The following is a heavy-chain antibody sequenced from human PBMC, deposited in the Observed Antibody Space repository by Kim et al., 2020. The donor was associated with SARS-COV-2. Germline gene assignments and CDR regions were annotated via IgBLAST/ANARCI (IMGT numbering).Heavy chain of an antibody. CDR3: SRGLITMIVVVIVEFDY. Sequence: VKGRFTISRDDSKSITYLQMKSLKTEDTAVYYCSRGLITMIVVVIVEFDYWGQGTLVTVSS. D-gene: IGHD3-22*01. J-gene: IGHJ4*02. V-gene: IGHV3-49*02.